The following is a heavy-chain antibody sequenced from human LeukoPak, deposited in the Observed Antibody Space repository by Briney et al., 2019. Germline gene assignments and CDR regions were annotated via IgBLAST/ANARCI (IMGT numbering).Heavy chain of an antibody. CDR3: ARAKIAARRVYYYYYMDV. D-gene: IGHD6-6*01. CDR1: GGSISSGADY. Sequence: PSETLSLTCTVSGGSISSGADYWSWIRQHPGKGLEWIGYISYSGSTYYNPSLKTRLTISVDTSKNQFSLKLDSVTGADTAVYYCARAKIAARRVYYYYYMDVWGKGTTVTVSS. CDR2: ISYSGST. V-gene: IGHV4-31*03. J-gene: IGHJ6*03.